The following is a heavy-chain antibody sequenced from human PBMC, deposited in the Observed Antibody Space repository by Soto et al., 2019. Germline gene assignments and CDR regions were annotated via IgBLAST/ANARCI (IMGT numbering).Heavy chain of an antibody. Sequence: QVQLVQSGAEVKKPGSSVKVSCRASGYTFTCYFMHWVRQAPGQGLEWMGWSNPNSGATKYAQKFRGRVTLSRDTSIRTADMELSGLRSDDTAVYYCARGGGTILAPLPWGQGTLVTVSS. CDR3: ARGGGTILAPLP. D-gene: IGHD3-3*01. V-gene: IGHV1-2*02. CDR2: SNPNSGAT. J-gene: IGHJ5*02. CDR1: GYTFTCYF.